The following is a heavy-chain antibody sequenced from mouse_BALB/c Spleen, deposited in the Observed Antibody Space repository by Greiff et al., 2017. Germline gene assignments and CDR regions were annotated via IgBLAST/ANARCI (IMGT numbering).Heavy chain of an antibody. D-gene: IGHD2-2*01. CDR2: IRNKANGYTT. Sequence: EVQGVESGGGLVQPGGSLRLSCATSGFTFTDYYMSWVRQPPGKALEWLGFIRNKANGYTTEYSASVKGRFTIARDNSQSFLYLQMNTLRAEDSDTYACARAYGYGPWFAYWGQGTLVTVSA. CDR3: ARAYGYGPWFAY. CDR1: GFTFTDYY. V-gene: IGHV7-3*02. J-gene: IGHJ3*01.